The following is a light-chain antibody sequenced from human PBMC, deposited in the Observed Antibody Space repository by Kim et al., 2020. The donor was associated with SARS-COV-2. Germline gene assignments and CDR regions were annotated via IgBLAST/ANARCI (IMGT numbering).Light chain of an antibody. V-gene: IGLV1-47*01. J-gene: IGLJ2*01. CDR1: SSNIGSNY. Sequence: QSVLTQTPSASGTAGKRVTISCSGSSSNIGSNYVYWYQQLPGTAPKLLIYRNNQRPSGVPDRFSGSKSGTSASLAISGLRSEDEADYYCAAWDDSLGVYLVFGGGTQLTVL. CDR3: AAWDDSLGVYLV. CDR2: RNN.